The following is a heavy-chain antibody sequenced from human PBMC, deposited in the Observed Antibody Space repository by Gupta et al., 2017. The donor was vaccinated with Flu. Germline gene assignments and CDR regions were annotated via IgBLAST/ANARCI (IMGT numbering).Heavy chain of an antibody. CDR2: FDPEDGET. J-gene: IGHJ4*02. Sequence: QVQLVQSGAEVKKPGASVKVSCKVSGYTLTELSMHWVRPAPGKGLEWMGGFDPEDGETIYAQKFQGRVTMTEDTSTDTAYMELSSLRSEETAVYYCATGAEMVGGYYPGFDYWGQGTLVTVSS. CDR1: GYTLTELS. D-gene: IGHD3-22*01. V-gene: IGHV1-24*01. CDR3: ATGAEMVGGYYPGFDY.